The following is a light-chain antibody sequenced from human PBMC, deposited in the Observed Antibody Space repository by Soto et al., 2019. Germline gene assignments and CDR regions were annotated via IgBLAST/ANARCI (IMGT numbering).Light chain of an antibody. CDR1: QTINNNY. CDR3: QQRSNWPPEIT. CDR2: GAS. J-gene: IGKJ5*01. V-gene: IGKV3-11*01. Sequence: IILTQSPGTLSLSPGERVTLSCKASQTINNNYVAWYQQRPGRAPRLLVYGASNRATGVPARFSGSGSGTDFTLTISSLEPQDFAVYYCQQRSNWPPEITFGQGTRLEIK.